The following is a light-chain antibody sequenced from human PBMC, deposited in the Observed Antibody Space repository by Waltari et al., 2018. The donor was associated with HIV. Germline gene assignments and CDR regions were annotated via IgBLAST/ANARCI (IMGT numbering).Light chain of an antibody. V-gene: IGLV1-47*01. CDR2: KNN. CDR1: TSDIGHNH. Sequence: QSVLTPPPSESGVPGQKVFISCSGRTSDIGHNHVYWFQRFPGVSPKVLIYKNNKRPSGVPDRFSGSKSGTSASLAISGLRTDDDSEIYCATWDDTRSGWVFGGGTKLTVL. J-gene: IGLJ3*02. CDR3: ATWDDTRSGWV.